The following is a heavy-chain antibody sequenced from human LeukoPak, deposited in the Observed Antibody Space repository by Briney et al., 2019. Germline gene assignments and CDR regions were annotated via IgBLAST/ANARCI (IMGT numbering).Heavy chain of an antibody. CDR2: ININTGNP. V-gene: IGHV7-4-1*02. J-gene: IGHJ4*02. CDR1: GYSFTSYG. CDR3: AREVAPGGFDY. D-gene: IGHD4-23*01. Sequence: ASVKISCKASGYSFTSYGLNWVRQAPGQGLEWMGWININTGNPTYAQGFTGRFVFSLDTSVSTAYLQISSLKAEDTAVYYCAREVAPGGFDYWGQGTLVTVSS.